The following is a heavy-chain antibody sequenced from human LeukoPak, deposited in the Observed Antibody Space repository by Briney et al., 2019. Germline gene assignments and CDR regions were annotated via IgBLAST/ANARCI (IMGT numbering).Heavy chain of an antibody. CDR2: INPSSGGA. D-gene: IGHD3-10*01. J-gene: IGHJ5*02. CDR3: ARDGNYYGSGAGPDSWFDP. Sequence: GASVKVSCKASGYTFTNYYMHWARQAPGQGLEWMGIINPSSGGATYAQKFQGRVTMTRDTFTSTVYMELSSLRSEDTAVYYCARDGNYYGSGAGPDSWFDPWAREPWSPSPQ. V-gene: IGHV1-46*01. CDR1: GYTFTNYY.